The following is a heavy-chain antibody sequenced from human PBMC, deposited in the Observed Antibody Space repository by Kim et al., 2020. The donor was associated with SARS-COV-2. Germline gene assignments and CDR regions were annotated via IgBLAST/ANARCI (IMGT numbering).Heavy chain of an antibody. CDR2: ISAYNGNT. J-gene: IGHJ6*02. CDR3: ARDNGNYYGSGMTWGYYYYYGMDV. CDR1: GYTFTSYG. D-gene: IGHD3-10*01. Sequence: ASVKVSCKASGYTFTSYGISWVRQAPGQGLEWMGWISAYNGNTNYAQKLQGRVTMTTDTSTSTAYMELRSLRSDDTAVYYCARDNGNYYGSGMTWGYYYYYGMDVWGQGSTVTVSS. V-gene: IGHV1-18*04.